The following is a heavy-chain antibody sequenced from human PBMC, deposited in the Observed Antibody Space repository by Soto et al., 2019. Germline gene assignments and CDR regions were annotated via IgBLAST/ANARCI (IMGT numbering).Heavy chain of an antibody. CDR2: ISGSGGST. CDR3: AKSYYDSSGYLYEPYYFDY. J-gene: IGHJ4*02. Sequence: GSLRLSCASSGFTFSSYAMSWVRQAPGKGLEWVSAISGSGGSTYYADSVKGRFTISRDNSKNTLYLQMNSLRAEDTAVYYCAKSYYDSSGYLYEPYYFDYWGQGTLVTVSS. CDR1: GFTFSSYA. V-gene: IGHV3-23*01. D-gene: IGHD3-22*01.